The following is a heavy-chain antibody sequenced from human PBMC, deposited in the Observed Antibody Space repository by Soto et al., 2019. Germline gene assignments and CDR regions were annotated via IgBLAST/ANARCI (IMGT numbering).Heavy chain of an antibody. J-gene: IGHJ4*02. CDR1: GGSFSGYY. V-gene: IGHV4-34*01. D-gene: IGHD6-13*01. CDR3: ARTYSSSWSPFEY. CDR2: INQSGST. Sequence: QVQLQQWGAGLLKPSETLSLTCAVYGGSFSGYYWSWIRQPPGKGLEWSGEINQSGSTNYNPSLKSRVTTSVDTSKNPFSLKMTSVTAADTAVYYCARTYSSSWSPFEYWGQGTLVTVSS.